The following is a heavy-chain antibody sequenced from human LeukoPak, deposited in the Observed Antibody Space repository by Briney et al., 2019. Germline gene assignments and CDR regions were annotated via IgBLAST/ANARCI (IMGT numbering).Heavy chain of an antibody. Sequence: SETLSLTCTVSGYSISSGYFWGWIRQSPVKGLEWIGIIYPSGSTYYNPSLKSRVTISVDTSKNQFSLKLSSVTAADTAVYYCARAYSSSWYFNWFDPWGQGTLVTVSS. CDR3: ARAYSSSWYFNWFDP. D-gene: IGHD6-13*01. J-gene: IGHJ5*02. CDR2: IYPSGST. V-gene: IGHV4-38-2*02. CDR1: GYSISSGYF.